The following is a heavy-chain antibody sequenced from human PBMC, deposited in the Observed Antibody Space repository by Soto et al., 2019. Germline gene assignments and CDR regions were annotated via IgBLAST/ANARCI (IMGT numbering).Heavy chain of an antibody. CDR1: GGSFSGYY. J-gene: IGHJ6*04. CDR3: ARRAGLRITMARGALGYYYYGMEV. CDR2: INHSGST. D-gene: IGHD3-10*01. V-gene: IGHV4-34*01. Sequence: SETLSLTCAVYGGSFSGYYWSCIRQPPWKGLEWIVEINHSGSTNYNPSLKSRVTISVDTSKNQFSLKLSSVTAADTAVYYCARRAGLRITMARGALGYYYYGMEVWSNGSQITVSS.